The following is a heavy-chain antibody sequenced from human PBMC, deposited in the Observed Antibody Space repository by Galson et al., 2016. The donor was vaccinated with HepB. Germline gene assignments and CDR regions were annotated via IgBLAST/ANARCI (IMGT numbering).Heavy chain of an antibody. D-gene: IGHD3-3*01. CDR2: ISNNGGRT. CDR3: AKMSPGITIFGETN. J-gene: IGHJ4*02. V-gene: IGHV3-23*01. CDR1: GFTFSIYA. Sequence: SLRLSCAASGFTFSIYAMSWVRQAPGKGLEWVSSISNNGGRTYYADSVKGRFTISRDNSKNALYLQMNSLRANDTAVFYCAKMSPGITIFGETNWGQGTLFTASS.